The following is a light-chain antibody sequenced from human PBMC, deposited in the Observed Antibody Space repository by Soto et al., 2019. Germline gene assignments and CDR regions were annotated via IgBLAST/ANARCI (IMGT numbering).Light chain of an antibody. Sequence: DIQMTQSPSSLSASIGDSVTITCRASQSISSFLNWYQQRPGKAPKLVIYAASSLQSGVPSRFSGSGSGTEFTLTITSLQPADFATYYCQQSYTTPFTFGPGTTVDI. J-gene: IGKJ3*01. CDR1: QSISSF. CDR3: QQSYTTPFT. V-gene: IGKV1-39*01. CDR2: AAS.